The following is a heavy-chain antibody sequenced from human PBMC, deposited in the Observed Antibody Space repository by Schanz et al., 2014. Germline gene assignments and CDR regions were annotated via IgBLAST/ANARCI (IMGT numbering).Heavy chain of an antibody. J-gene: IGHJ4*02. CDR3: ARVVRSDYLSELDF. V-gene: IGHV1-18*01. D-gene: IGHD4-17*01. CDR1: GYFFSSYG. Sequence: QVQLVQSEAAVKKPGASVKVSCKASGYFFSSYGISWVRQAPGQGLEWMGWISPYNGNTKYAEKLEDRVTMTTDISTSPAYMQLRSLTSDDTAVYYCARVVRSDYLSELDFWGQGTLVTVSS. CDR2: ISPYNGNT.